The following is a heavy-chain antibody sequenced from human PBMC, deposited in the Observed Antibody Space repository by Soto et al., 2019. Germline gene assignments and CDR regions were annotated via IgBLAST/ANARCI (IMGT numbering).Heavy chain of an antibody. CDR1: GGTFSSYA. D-gene: IGHD3-22*01. CDR3: ATSLAHYYDSSGYLYWYFDL. V-gene: IGHV1-69*12. Sequence: QVQLVQSGAEVKKPGSSVKVSCKASGGTFSSYAISWVRQAPGQGLEWMGGIIPIFGTANYAQKFQGRVTITADESTSTAYMELSSLRSEDTAVYYCATSLAHYYDSSGYLYWYFDLWGRGTLVTVSS. J-gene: IGHJ2*01. CDR2: IIPIFGTA.